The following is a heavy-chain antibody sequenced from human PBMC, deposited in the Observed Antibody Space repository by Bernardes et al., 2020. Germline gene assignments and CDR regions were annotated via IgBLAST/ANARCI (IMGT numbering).Heavy chain of an antibody. CDR3: LGVVEYAGDYIWGSYRSDAFDI. CDR2: IYYSGST. Sequence: SETLSLTCTVSGGSISSSSYYWGWIRQPPGKGLEWIGSIYYSGSTYYNPSLKSRVTISVDTSKNQFSLKLSSVTAADTAVYYCLGVVEYAGDYIWGSYRSDAFDIWGQGTMVTVSS. CDR1: GGSISSSSYY. V-gene: IGHV4-39*01. D-gene: IGHD3-16*02. J-gene: IGHJ3*02.